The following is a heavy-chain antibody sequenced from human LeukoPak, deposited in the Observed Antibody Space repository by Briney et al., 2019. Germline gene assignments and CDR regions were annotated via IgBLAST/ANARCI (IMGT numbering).Heavy chain of an antibody. CDR1: GGTFSSYA. CDR3: ARGGDGYNYLQLPYYFDY. Sequence: GSSVKVSCKASGGTFSSYAISWVRQAPGQGLEWMGGIIPIFGTANYAQKFQGRVTITTDESTSTACMELSSLRSEDTAVYYCARGGDGYNYLQLPYYFDYWGQGTLVTVSS. D-gene: IGHD5-24*01. CDR2: IIPIFGTA. J-gene: IGHJ4*02. V-gene: IGHV1-69*05.